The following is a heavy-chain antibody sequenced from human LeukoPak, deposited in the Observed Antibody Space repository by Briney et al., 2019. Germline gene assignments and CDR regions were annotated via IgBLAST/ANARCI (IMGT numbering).Heavy chain of an antibody. Sequence: ASVKVSCKASGGTFSSYAISWVRQAPGQGLEWMGGIIPIFGTANYAQKFQGRVTITADESTSTAYMELSSLRSEDTAVYYCASVAAAAYYYYYMDVWGKGTTVTVSS. CDR3: ASVAAAAYYYYYMDV. V-gene: IGHV1-69*13. CDR1: GGTFSSYA. CDR2: IIPIFGTA. J-gene: IGHJ6*03. D-gene: IGHD6-13*01.